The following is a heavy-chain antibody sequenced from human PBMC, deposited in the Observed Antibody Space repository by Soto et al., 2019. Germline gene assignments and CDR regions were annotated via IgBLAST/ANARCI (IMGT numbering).Heavy chain of an antibody. D-gene: IGHD3-10*01. Sequence: QVQLQESGPGQVKASQTLSLTCTVSGVSMSSGGYYWSWIRQHPGKGLEWLGYIYYSGSTYYNPSINSRVIISVDTSKNQFSLKLSSVTAADTAVYYCASSFYGAGSYCLDYWGQGTLVTVSS. CDR1: GVSMSSGGYY. V-gene: IGHV4-31*03. J-gene: IGHJ4*02. CDR2: IYYSGST. CDR3: ASSFYGAGSYCLDY.